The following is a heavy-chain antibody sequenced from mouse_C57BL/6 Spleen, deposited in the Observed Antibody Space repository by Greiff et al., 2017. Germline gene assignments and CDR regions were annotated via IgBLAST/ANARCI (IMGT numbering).Heavy chain of an antibody. D-gene: IGHD2-13*01. CDR3: ARRRDSYYFDY. Sequence: VQLKESGGGLVKPGGSLKLSCAASGFTFSDYGMHWVRQAPEKGLEWVAYISSGSSTIYYADTVKGRFPISRDNAKYTLFLQMTSLRSEDTARYYCARRRDSYYFDYWGQGTTLPVSS. J-gene: IGHJ2*01. CDR1: GFTFSDYG. CDR2: ISSGSSTI. V-gene: IGHV5-17*01.